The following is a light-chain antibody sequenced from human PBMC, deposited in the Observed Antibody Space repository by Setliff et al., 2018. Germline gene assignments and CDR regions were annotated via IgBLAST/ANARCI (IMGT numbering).Light chain of an antibody. V-gene: IGLV2-11*01. CDR2: DVT. CDR3: CSYAGSYIFKV. CDR1: SSDIGGYNY. J-gene: IGLJ1*01. Sequence: SVLTQPASVSGSPGQSITISCTGTSSDIGGYNYVSWFQQHPGKAPKLMIYDVTERPSGVPDRFSGSKSGNTASLTISGLQAEDEADYYCCSYAGSYIFKVFGTGTKVTVL.